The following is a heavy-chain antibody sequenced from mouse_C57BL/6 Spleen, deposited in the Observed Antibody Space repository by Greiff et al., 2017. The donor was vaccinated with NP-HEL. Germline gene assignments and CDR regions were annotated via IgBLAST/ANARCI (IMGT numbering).Heavy chain of an antibody. CDR1: GFTFSSYA. CDR2: ISDGGSYT. CDR3: ARYTTVVADYFDY. D-gene: IGHD1-1*01. Sequence: EVKLVESGGGLVKPGGSLKLSCAASGFTFSSYAMSWVRQTPEKRLEWVATISDGGSYTYYTDNVKGRFTISRDNAKNNLYLQMSHLKSENTAIYYCARYTTVVADYFDYWGQGTTLTVSS. V-gene: IGHV5-4*03. J-gene: IGHJ2*01.